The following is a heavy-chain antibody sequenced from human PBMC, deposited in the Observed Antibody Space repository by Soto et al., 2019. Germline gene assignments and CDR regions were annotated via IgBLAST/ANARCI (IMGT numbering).Heavy chain of an antibody. V-gene: IGHV1-18*01. CDR3: PGEAHSDFWGGYSDRRFDY. Sequence: QVQLVQSGAEVKKPGASVKVSCKASGYTFTSYGISWVRQAPGQGLEWMGWISAYNGNTNYAQKLQGRVTMTTDTTTSTAYVELRSLRSDDTAVYYCPGEAHSDFWGGYSDRRFDYWGQGTLVTVSS. CDR1: GYTFTSYG. J-gene: IGHJ4*02. CDR2: ISAYNGNT. D-gene: IGHD3-3*01.